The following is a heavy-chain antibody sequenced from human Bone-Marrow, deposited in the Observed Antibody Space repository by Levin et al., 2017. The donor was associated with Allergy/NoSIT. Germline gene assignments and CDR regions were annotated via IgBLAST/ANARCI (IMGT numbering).Heavy chain of an antibody. D-gene: IGHD2-21*02. CDR3: VKSLQDEDGDCLGFDC. Sequence: GGSLRLSCEASGFTFSTYVMSWVRQAPGKGLEWVSALSARGASRYYADSVKGRFTISRDNSRNTLYLQMNSLRADATARYYCVKSLQDEDGDCLGFDCWGQGTPVTVSS. J-gene: IGHJ4*02. CDR1: GFTFSTYV. V-gene: IGHV3-23*01. CDR2: LSARGASR.